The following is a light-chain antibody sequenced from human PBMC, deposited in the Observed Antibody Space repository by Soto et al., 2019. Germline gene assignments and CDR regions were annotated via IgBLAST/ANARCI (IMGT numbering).Light chain of an antibody. CDR1: QSVSSGH. CDR2: GVS. J-gene: IGKJ1*01. V-gene: IGKV3-20*01. Sequence: EIVLTQSPGTLSSSPGERATLSCRASQSVSSGHLAWYQQRPGQAPRLLIYGVSSRATGIPDRFSGSGSGTDFALTISRLQPEDVAVYYCQQYGSSPWTFGQGTKVDIK. CDR3: QQYGSSPWT.